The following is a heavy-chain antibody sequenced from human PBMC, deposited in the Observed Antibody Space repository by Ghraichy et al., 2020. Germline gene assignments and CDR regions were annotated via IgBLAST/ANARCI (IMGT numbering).Heavy chain of an antibody. CDR2: ISTNGVST. Sequence: GGSLRLSCSASGFTFSSYAMDWLRRAPGQGLEYVSTISTNGVSTYYADSVKGRFTISRDNSKNTLYLQMSSLRPEDTAVYYCVKGWFNFDSWGQGTLVTVSS. J-gene: IGHJ4*02. V-gene: IGHV3-64D*06. D-gene: IGHD2-15*01. CDR1: GFTFSSYA. CDR3: VKGWFNFDS.